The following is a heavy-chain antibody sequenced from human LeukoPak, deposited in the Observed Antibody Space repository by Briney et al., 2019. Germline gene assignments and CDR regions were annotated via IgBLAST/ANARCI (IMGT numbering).Heavy chain of an antibody. CDR2: IRHDEANE. D-gene: IGHD2-2*02. J-gene: IGHJ4*02. Sequence: QAGRSLRLSCEVSGFSFISYAMHWVRQAPGKGLEWVALIRHDEANEYYADSVQGRFTISRDTFKNTLYLQMKSLRAEDTAVYYCAKEYTPSSPLGELDSWGQGTLVTVSS. CDR3: AKEYTPSSPLGELDS. V-gene: IGHV3-33*03. CDR1: GFSFISYA.